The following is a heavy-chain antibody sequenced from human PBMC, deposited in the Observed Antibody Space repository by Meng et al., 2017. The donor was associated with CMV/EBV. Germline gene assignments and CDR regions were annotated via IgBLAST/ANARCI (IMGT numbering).Heavy chain of an antibody. CDR2: IRSKANSYAT. V-gene: IGHV3-73*01. Sequence: GGSLRLSCAASGLTFSGSAMHWVRQASGKGLEWVGRIRSKANSYATAYAASVKGRFTISRDDSKNTAYLQMNSLKTEDTAVYYCTTNSYLGYCSSTSCVGYWGQGTLVTVSS. CDR3: TTNSYLGYCSSTSCVGY. D-gene: IGHD2-2*01. J-gene: IGHJ4*02. CDR1: GLTFSGSA.